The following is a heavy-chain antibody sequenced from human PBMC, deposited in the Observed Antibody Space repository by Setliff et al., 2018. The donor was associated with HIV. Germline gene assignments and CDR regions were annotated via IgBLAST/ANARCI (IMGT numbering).Heavy chain of an antibody. CDR1: GGSFNGYY. CDR3: ASRVYYYDSSGYLREEGFDP. D-gene: IGHD3-22*01. V-gene: IGHV4-34*01. CDR2: VNHRGTI. J-gene: IGHJ5*02. Sequence: PSETLSLTCAVYGGSFNGYYWTWIRQSPGKGLEWIGEVNHRGTINYNQSLKNRVIISVDTAKNQFSLKLSSVTAADAAVYYCASRVYYYDSSGYLREEGFDPWGQGTLVTVSS.